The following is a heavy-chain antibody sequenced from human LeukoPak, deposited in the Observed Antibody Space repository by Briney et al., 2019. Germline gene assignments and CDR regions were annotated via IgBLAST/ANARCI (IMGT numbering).Heavy chain of an antibody. V-gene: IGHV3-7*01. CDR2: INQDESEK. CDR3: TRDQYYDSSGYMDY. D-gene: IGHD3-22*01. J-gene: IGHJ4*02. Sequence: GGSLRLSCAASGFSFSGYWMNWVRQAPGKGLEWVAKINQDESEKHYVDSVKGRFTISRDNAKNSLYLQMNSLRAEDTAVYYCTRDQYYDSSGYMDYWGQGTLVTVSS. CDR1: GFSFSGYW.